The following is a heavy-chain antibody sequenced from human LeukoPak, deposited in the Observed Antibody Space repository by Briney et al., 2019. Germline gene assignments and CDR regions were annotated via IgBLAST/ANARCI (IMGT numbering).Heavy chain of an antibody. V-gene: IGHV3-23*01. CDR3: AKGRGYSSTWYVDF. CDR1: GFTFSSYD. J-gene: IGHJ4*02. CDR2: ISGNGGNT. D-gene: IGHD6-13*01. Sequence: PGGSLRLSCAASGFTFSSYDMSWVRQAPGKGLEGVSAISGNGGNTDYADSVKGRFTISRDNSKNTLYLQMTSLRAEDTALYYCAKGRGYSSTWYVDFWGQGTLVTVSS.